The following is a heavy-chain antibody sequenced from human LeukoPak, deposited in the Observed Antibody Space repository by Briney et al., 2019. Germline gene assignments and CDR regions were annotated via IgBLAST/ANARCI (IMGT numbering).Heavy chain of an antibody. CDR1: GFTFSSYW. V-gene: IGHV3-7*01. J-gene: IGHJ4*02. CDR3: AKKPRGCISPHFDY. Sequence: GSLRLSCAASGFTFSSYWMSWVRQAPGKGLEWVANIKQDGSEKYYVDSVKGRFTISRDNAKNSLYLQMNSLRAEDTAVYYCAKKPRGCISPHFDYWGQGTLVTVSS. D-gene: IGHD2-15*01. CDR2: IKQDGSEK.